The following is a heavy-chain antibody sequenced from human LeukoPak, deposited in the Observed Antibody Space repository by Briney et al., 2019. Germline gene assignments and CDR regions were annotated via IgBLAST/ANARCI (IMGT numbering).Heavy chain of an antibody. V-gene: IGHV3-13*01. Sequence: GSLRLSCAASGFTFSSYDMHWVRQATGKGLEWVSAIGTAGDTYYPGSVKGRFTISRENAKNSLYLQMNSLRAGDTAVYYCARARGIVATIIDPGHYYFDYWGQGTLVTVSS. CDR3: ARARGIVATIIDPGHYYFDY. CDR1: GFTFSSYD. J-gene: IGHJ4*02. CDR2: IGTAGDT. D-gene: IGHD5-12*01.